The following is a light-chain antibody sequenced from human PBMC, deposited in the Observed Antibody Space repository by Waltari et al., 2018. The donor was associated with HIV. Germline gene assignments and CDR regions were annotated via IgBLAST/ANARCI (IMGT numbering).Light chain of an antibody. CDR3: SSYTSSSTLYV. V-gene: IGLV2-14*01. CDR2: EVS. Sequence: QSALTQPASVSGSPGQSITIPCTCTSSDVGGYNYVFWYQQHSGKAPKLMIYEVSNRPSGVSNRFSGSKSGNTASLTISGLQAEDEADYYCSSYTSSSTLYVFGTGTKVTVL. CDR1: SSDVGGYNY. J-gene: IGLJ1*01.